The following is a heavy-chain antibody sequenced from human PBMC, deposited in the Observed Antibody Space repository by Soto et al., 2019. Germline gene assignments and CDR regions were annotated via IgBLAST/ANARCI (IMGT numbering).Heavy chain of an antibody. V-gene: IGHV4-4*07. CDR2: IYTSGST. D-gene: IGHD3-10*01. CDR3: ARDGGDYYGSGSLPDWSDP. Sequence: QVQLQESGPGLVKPSETLSLTCTVSGGSISSYYWSWIRQPAGKGLEWIGRIYTSGSTNYNPSLKSRVTMSVATSKNLFSLKLSSVTAADTAVYYCARDGGDYYGSGSLPDWSDPWGQGPLVTVSS. J-gene: IGHJ5*02. CDR1: GGSISSYY.